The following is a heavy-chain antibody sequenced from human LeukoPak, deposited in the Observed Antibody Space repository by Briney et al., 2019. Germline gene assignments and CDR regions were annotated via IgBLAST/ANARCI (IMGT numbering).Heavy chain of an antibody. J-gene: IGHJ4*02. V-gene: IGHV4-59*12. CDR3: ASESTYRYNY. D-gene: IGHD5-18*01. CDR1: GGSISSYY. CDR2: IYYSGST. Sequence: PSETLSLTCTVSGGSISSYYWSWIRQPPGKGLEWIGYIYYSGSTNYNPSLKSRVTISIDTSKNQFSLKLSSVTAADTAVYYCASESTYRYNYWGQGTLVTVSS.